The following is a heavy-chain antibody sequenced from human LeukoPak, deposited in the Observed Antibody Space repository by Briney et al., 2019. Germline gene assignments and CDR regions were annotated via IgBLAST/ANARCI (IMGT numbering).Heavy chain of an antibody. Sequence: PSETLSLTCTVSGGSISSSSYYWGWIRQPPGKGLEWIGSIYYSGSTYYNPSLKSRVTISVDTSKNQFSLKLSSVTAADTAVYYCARQTIIWFGELSGEIFDYWGQGTLVTVSS. CDR1: GGSISSSSYY. CDR2: IYYSGST. V-gene: IGHV4-39*01. J-gene: IGHJ4*02. CDR3: ARQTIIWFGELSGEIFDY. D-gene: IGHD3-10*01.